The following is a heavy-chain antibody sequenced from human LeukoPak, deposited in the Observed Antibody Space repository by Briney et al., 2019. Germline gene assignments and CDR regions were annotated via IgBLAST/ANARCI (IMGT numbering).Heavy chain of an antibody. CDR2: IYSGGST. Sequence: GGSLRLSCAASGFTVSSNYMSWVRQAPGKELEWVSVIYSGGSTYYADSVKGRFTISRDNSKNTLYLQMNSLRAEDTAVYYCARGFYDFWSGTFDYWGQGTLVTVSS. J-gene: IGHJ4*02. CDR3: ARGFYDFWSGTFDY. D-gene: IGHD3-3*01. V-gene: IGHV3-53*01. CDR1: GFTVSSNY.